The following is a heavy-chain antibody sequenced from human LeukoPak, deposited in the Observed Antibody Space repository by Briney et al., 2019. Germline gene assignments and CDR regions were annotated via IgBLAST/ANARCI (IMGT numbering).Heavy chain of an antibody. J-gene: IGHJ3*02. CDR1: GLTFSSHA. D-gene: IGHD6-13*01. Sequence: RSGGSLRLSCVASGLTFSSHAMTWVRQTPGKGLEWASAISGSGGSTYYADSVKGRFTISRDNSKNTLYLQMNSLRAEDTAVYYCAKDLTRRIAAADPRRNAFDIWGQGTMVTVSS. CDR3: AKDLTRRIAAADPRRNAFDI. V-gene: IGHV3-23*01. CDR2: ISGSGGST.